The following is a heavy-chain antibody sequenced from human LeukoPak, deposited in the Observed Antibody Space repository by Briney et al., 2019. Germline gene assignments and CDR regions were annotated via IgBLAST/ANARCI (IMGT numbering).Heavy chain of an antibody. CDR1: GGSISSGDYY. CDR3: ARGVPAAAFDY. V-gene: IGHV4-30-4*01. CDR2: IYYSGST. J-gene: IGHJ4*02. Sequence: SETLSLTCTVSGGSISSGDYYWSWIRQPPGKGLEWIGYIYYSGSTYYNPSLKSRVTISVDTSKNQFSLKLSSVTAADTAVYYCARGVPAAAFDYWGQGTLVTVSS. D-gene: IGHD2-2*01.